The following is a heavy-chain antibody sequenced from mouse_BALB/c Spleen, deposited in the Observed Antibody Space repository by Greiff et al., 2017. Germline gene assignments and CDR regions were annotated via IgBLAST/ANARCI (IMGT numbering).Heavy chain of an antibody. D-gene: IGHD2-14*01. V-gene: IGHV3-8*02. CDR2: ISYSGST. CDR1: GDSITSGY. CDR3: ARWRYDVYYFDY. J-gene: IGHJ2*01. Sequence: AQLKESGPSLVKPSQTLSLTCSVTGDSITSGYWNWIRKFPGNKLEYMGYISYSGSTYYNPSRKSRISITRDTSKNQYYLQLNSVTTEDTATYYCARWRYDVYYFDYWGQGTTLTVAS.